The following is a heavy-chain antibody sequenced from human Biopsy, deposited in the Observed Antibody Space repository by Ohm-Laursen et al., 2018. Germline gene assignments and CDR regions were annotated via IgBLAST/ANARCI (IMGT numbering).Heavy chain of an antibody. Sequence: PGTLSLTCAVYGESFNGYYWSWIRQTPGKGLEWIGYFRFEDRTSYNSSLKSRVTISADTSKNQFSLRLSSVTAADTAVYYCALGGGSYVNFDYWGQGTLVTVSS. V-gene: IGHV4-59*01. D-gene: IGHD1-26*01. J-gene: IGHJ4*02. CDR1: GESFNGYY. CDR2: FRFEDRT. CDR3: ALGGGSYVNFDY.